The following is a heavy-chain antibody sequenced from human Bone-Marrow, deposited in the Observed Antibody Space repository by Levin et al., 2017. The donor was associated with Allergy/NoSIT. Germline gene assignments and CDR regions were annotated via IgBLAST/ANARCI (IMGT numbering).Heavy chain of an antibody. V-gene: IGHV3-11*01. CDR2: ISSSGSAI. CDR1: GFTLSDYY. CDR3: ARDGSGWYFDY. D-gene: IGHD6-19*01. J-gene: IGHJ4*02. Sequence: PGGSLRLSCAASGFTLSDYYMSWIRQAPGKGLEWVSYISSSGSAIYYADSVKGRFTISRDSAKNSLDLQMNSLRVEDTAVYYCARDGSGWYFDYWGQGTLVTVSS.